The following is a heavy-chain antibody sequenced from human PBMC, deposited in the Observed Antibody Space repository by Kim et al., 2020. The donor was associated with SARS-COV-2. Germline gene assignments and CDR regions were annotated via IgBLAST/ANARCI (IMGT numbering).Heavy chain of an antibody. CDR2: IYYSRSN. V-gene: IGHV4-39*01. J-gene: IGHJ5*02. CDR3: ARLVARSGYSYWCYP. CDR1: GCSISSSSYY. D-gene: IGHD3-3*01. Sequence: SETLSLTCTVSGCSISSSSYYWGWIRQPPGKELEWIGSIYYSRSNYYTPSLKIRLTISVDTSTNQFSLNLSSATAADTSVYYGARLVARSGYSYWCYPW.